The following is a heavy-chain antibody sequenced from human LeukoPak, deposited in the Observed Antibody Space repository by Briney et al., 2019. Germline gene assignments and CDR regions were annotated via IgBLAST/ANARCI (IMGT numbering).Heavy chain of an antibody. J-gene: IGHJ6*03. D-gene: IGHD6-19*01. CDR3: AKSYSSEENSYCYMDV. CDR1: GFTFSIYA. V-gene: IGHV3-23*01. CDR2: ISGSGIGGST. Sequence: GGSLRLSCAASGFTFSIYAMSWVRQAPGTGLEWVSGISGSGIGGSTYHADSVKGRFTISRDNSKSALYLEMNSLRAEDTAVYYCAKSYSSEENSYCYMDVWGKGTTVAVSS.